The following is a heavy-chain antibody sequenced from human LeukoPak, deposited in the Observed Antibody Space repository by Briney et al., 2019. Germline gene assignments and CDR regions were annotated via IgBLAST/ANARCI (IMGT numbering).Heavy chain of an antibody. CDR2: IYSTGRT. CDR1: GGSIISAGYS. Sequence: KPSETLSLTCTVSGGSIISAGYSWSWIRQPAGRAPEWIGRIYSTGRTNYNPSLKGRVVISVDKSKNQFSLKLSSVTAADTAVYYCARDLGSSGLCDYWGQGTLVTVSS. J-gene: IGHJ4*02. V-gene: IGHV4-61*02. CDR3: ARDLGSSGLCDY. D-gene: IGHD6-6*01.